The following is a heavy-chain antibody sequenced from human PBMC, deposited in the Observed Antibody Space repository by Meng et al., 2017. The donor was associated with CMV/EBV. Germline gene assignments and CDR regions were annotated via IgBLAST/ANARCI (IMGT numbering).Heavy chain of an antibody. CDR3: ARVCGGSCFDY. CDR1: GGTFSSYA. CDR2: IIPIFGTA. D-gene: IGHD2-15*01. V-gene: IGHV1-69*12. Sequence: QVNLVQAGAEGKKPGCAVTFSGNAFGGTFSSYAIRWVRQAPGQGLEWMGGIIPIFGTANYAQKFQGRVTITADESTSTAYMELSSLRSEDTAVYYCARVCGGSCFDYWGQGTLVTVSS. J-gene: IGHJ4*02.